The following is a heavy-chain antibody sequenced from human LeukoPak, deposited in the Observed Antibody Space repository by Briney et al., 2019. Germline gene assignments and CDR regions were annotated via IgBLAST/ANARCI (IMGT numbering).Heavy chain of an antibody. V-gene: IGHV3-30*18. CDR1: GFTFSSYG. CDR3: AKDRRLYYDSFNFDY. Sequence: GGSLRLSCAAAGFTFSSYGMHWVRQAPCKGLEWVAVLSYDGSNKYYADSVKGRFTISRDNSKNTLYLQMNSLRAEGTAVYYCAKDRRLYYDSFNFDYWGQGTLVTVSS. J-gene: IGHJ4*02. CDR2: LSYDGSNK. D-gene: IGHD3-22*01.